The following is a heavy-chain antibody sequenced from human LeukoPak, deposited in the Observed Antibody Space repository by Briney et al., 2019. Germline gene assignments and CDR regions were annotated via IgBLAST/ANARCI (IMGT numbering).Heavy chain of an antibody. J-gene: IGHJ4*02. V-gene: IGHV3-21*04. Sequence: PGRSLRLSCAVSGFTISSYSMNWVRQAPGKGLEWVSSISSSSSYIYYADSVKGRFTISRDNSKNTLYLQMNSLRAEDTAVYYCAKEVRGGEDYYDSRGYWGQGTLVTVSS. D-gene: IGHD3-22*01. CDR1: GFTISSYS. CDR3: AKEVRGGEDYYDSRGY. CDR2: ISSSSSYI.